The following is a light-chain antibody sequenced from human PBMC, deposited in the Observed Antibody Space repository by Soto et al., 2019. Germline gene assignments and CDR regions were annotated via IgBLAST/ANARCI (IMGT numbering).Light chain of an antibody. J-gene: IGLJ1*01. V-gene: IGLV2-14*01. CDR2: DVS. Sequence: QSVLTQPASVSGSPGQSITISCTGTSSDVGGYNYVSWYQQHPGKAPKLMIYDVSNRPSGVSNRCSGSKSGKTASLTISGLQAEDEADYYCNSYTSSSTYVFGTGTKVTVL. CDR3: NSYTSSSTYV. CDR1: SSDVGGYNY.